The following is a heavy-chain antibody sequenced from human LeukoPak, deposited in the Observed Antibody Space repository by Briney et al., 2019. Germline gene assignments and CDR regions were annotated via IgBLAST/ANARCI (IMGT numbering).Heavy chain of an antibody. J-gene: IGHJ4*02. CDR1: GFTFSSYW. D-gene: IGHD3/OR15-3a*01. CDR2: INTDGSST. V-gene: IGHV3-74*01. CDR3: ARGSGVWTGYYGY. Sequence: GGSLRLSCAASGFTFSSYWMHWVRQAPGKGLGWVSRINTDGSSTSSADSVKGRYTISRDNAKNTLYLQLVSLRADDTAVYFCARGSGVWTGYYGYWGQGTLVTVSS.